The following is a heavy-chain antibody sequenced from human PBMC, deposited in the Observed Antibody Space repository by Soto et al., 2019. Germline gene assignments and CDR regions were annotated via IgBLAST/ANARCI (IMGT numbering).Heavy chain of an antibody. J-gene: IGHJ4*02. V-gene: IGHV3-23*01. D-gene: IGHD3-22*01. Sequence: GGSLRLSCAASTLTFSSYAMSWVLQAPWKGLEWVSSISGSGGTTYYTDSVRGRFFISRDNSKNTLYLEMNSLNAEDTATYYCARGRFRDDYDGSGYCDYWGQGTLVTVSS. CDR1: TLTFSSYA. CDR3: ARGRFRDDYDGSGYCDY. CDR2: ISGSGGTT.